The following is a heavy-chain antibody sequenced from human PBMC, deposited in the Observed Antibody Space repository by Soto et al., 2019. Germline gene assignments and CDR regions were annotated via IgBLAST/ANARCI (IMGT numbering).Heavy chain of an antibody. CDR1: GGSLSSYY. CDR2: IYYSGST. Sequence: SETLSLTCTVSGGSLSSYYWSWIRQPPGKGLEWIGYIYYSGSTNYNPSLKSRVTISVDTSKNQFSLKLSSVTAADTAVYYCARRWGSAADYWGQGTLVTSPQ. J-gene: IGHJ4*02. D-gene: IGHD2-15*01. CDR3: ARRWGSAADY. V-gene: IGHV4-59*08.